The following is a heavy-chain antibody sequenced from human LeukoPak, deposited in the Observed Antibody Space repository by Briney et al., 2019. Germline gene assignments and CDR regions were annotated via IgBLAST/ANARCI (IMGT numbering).Heavy chain of an antibody. D-gene: IGHD1-26*01. CDR3: ATGQGGSYHLGFDY. J-gene: IGHJ4*02. V-gene: IGHV1-24*01. CDR1: GYTLTELS. Sequence: ASVKVSCKVSGYTLTELSMHWVRQAPGKGLEWMVGFDPEDGETIYAQKFQGRVTMTEDTSTDTAYMELSSLRSEDTAVYYCATGQGGSYHLGFDYWGQGTLVTVSS. CDR2: FDPEDGET.